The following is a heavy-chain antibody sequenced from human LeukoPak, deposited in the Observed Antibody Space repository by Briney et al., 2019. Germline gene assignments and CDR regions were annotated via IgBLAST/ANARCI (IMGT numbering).Heavy chain of an antibody. CDR3: AGGTMIRGVSDY. V-gene: IGHV1-18*01. CDR2: ISTYNGNT. D-gene: IGHD3-10*01. CDR1: GNTFADYG. Sequence: ASVKVSCKSSGNTFADYGINWVRQAPGQGLEWMGWISTYNGNTNYAQKLQDRVTMTTDTSMSTAYMELRSLRSDDTAVYYCAGGTMIRGVSDYWGQGTLVTVSS. J-gene: IGHJ4*02.